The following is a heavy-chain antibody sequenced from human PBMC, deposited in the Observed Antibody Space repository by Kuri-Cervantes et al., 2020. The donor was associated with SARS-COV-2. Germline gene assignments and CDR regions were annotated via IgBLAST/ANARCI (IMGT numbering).Heavy chain of an antibody. CDR2: INAGNGNT. Sequence: ASVKVSCKASGYTFTSYAMHWVRQAPGQRLEWRGWINAGNGNTKYSQKFQGRVTITRDTSASTAYMELSSLRSEDTAVYYCARVLGGGYDMDVWGQGTTVTVSS. V-gene: IGHV1-3*01. J-gene: IGHJ6*02. D-gene: IGHD3-16*01. CDR3: ARVLGGGYDMDV. CDR1: GYTFTSYA.